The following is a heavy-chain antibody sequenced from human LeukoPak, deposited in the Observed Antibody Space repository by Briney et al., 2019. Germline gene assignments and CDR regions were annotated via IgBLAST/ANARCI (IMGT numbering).Heavy chain of an antibody. J-gene: IGHJ5*02. V-gene: IGHV3-48*04. CDR2: ISSTSETI. CDR1: GFTLSSYS. Sequence: PGGSLRLSCAASGFTLSSYSMNWVRRTPGKGLEWLSYISSTSETIYYADSVKGRFTISRDNAKNSLFLQMNSLRAEDTAVYYCARDEPPAWGQGTLVTVSS. D-gene: IGHD1-14*01. CDR3: ARDEPPA.